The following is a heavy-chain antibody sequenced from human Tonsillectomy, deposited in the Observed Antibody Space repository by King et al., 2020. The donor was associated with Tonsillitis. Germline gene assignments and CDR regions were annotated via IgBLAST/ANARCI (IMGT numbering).Heavy chain of an antibody. CDR3: ARGSGEYYFDS. V-gene: IGHV4-38-2*02. J-gene: IGHJ4*02. D-gene: IGHD3-10*01. CDR1: GYSISSSYY. CDR2: IYHIGST. Sequence: VQLQESGPGLVKPSETLSLTCTVSGYSISSSYYWGWIRQPPGKGLEWIGSIYHIGSTYYNPSLTSRVTIPVDTSKNQFSLKLSSVTAADTAVYYCARGSGEYYFDSWGQGTLVTVSS.